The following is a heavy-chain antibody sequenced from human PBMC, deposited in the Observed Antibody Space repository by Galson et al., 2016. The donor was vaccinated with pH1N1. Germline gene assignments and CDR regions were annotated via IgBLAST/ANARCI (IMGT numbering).Heavy chain of an antibody. D-gene: IGHD3-16*01. CDR3: AICHDSETASVWVDY. J-gene: IGHJ4*02. CDR1: GYSFTTSW. CDR2: IYAGDSDT. Sequence: QSGAEVKKPGESLKISCKGSGYSFTTSWIGWVRQMPGKGLEWMGIIYAGDSDTRYSPSFQGQVTISVDKSINTAYLQWSSLEASDTAMYYCAICHDSETASVWVDYWGQGTLVTVSS. V-gene: IGHV5-51*01.